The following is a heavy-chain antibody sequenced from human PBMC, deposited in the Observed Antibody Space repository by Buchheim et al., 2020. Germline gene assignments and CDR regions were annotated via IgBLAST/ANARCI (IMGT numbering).Heavy chain of an antibody. Sequence: QLQMLESGPGLVKPSETLSLTCTISGASVDTSIYYWGWIRQSPGKGLEWIGSIFYGGSTQYNPSLKSRVTISVDMSRNEFSLELTPVTAADTAVYFCAKSISWYFGDWGQG. CDR3: AKSISWYFGD. V-gene: IGHV4-39*01. J-gene: IGHJ4*02. CDR2: IFYGGST. D-gene: IGHD3-3*02. CDR1: GASVDTSIYY.